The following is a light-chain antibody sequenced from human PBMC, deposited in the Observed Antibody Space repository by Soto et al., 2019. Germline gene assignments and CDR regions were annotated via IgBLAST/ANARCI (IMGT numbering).Light chain of an antibody. CDR2: AAS. CDR3: QQYGRSPPLI. J-gene: IGKJ4*01. Sequence: EVVLTQSPGTLSLSPGERATLSCRASQTVSSNYLAWYQQTPGQAPRLLIYAASTRATGIPDRFSGSGSGTDFTLTISSLEPEDFAVYYCQQYGRSPPLIFGGGTKVEIK. CDR1: QTVSSNY. V-gene: IGKV3-20*01.